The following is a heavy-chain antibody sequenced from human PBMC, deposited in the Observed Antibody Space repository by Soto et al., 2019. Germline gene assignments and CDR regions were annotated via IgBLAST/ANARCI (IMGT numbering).Heavy chain of an antibody. CDR1: GGSISSYY. D-gene: IGHD3-3*01. CDR2: IYYSGST. V-gene: IGHV4-59*01. Sequence: PSETLSLTCTVSGGSISSYYWSWIRQPPGKGLEWIGYIYYSGSTNYNPSLKSRVTISVDTSKNQFSLKLSSVTAADTAVYYCSRAPSPSITIFGVVDAHFDYWGQRPLVTVSS. CDR3: SRAPSPSITIFGVVDAHFDY. J-gene: IGHJ4*02.